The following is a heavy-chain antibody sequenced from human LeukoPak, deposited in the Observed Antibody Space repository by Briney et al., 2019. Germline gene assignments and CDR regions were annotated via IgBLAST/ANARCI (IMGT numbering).Heavy chain of an antibody. CDR3: ARVHRNYGSGSYLDY. Sequence: LSETLSLTCTVSGGSISSYYWSWIRQPAGKGLEWIGRIYTSGSTNYYPSLKSRVTMSVDTSKNQVSLKLSSVTAADTAVYYCARVHRNYGSGSYLDYWGQGTLVTVSS. J-gene: IGHJ4*02. CDR1: GGSISSYY. V-gene: IGHV4-4*07. D-gene: IGHD3-10*01. CDR2: IYTSGST.